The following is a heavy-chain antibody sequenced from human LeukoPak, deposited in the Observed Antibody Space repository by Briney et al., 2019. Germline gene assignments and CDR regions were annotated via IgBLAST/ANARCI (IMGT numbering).Heavy chain of an antibody. J-gene: IGHJ2*01. Sequence: NPSETLSLTCTVSGGSISSSSYYWGWIRQPPGKGLEWIGSIYYSGSTYYNPSLKSRVTISVDTSKNQFSLKLSSVTAAVTAVYYCARHVRGVVVAATLLGWYFDLWGRGTLVTVSS. V-gene: IGHV4-39*01. CDR2: IYYSGST. CDR1: GGSISSSSYY. D-gene: IGHD2-15*01. CDR3: ARHVRGVVVAATLLGWYFDL.